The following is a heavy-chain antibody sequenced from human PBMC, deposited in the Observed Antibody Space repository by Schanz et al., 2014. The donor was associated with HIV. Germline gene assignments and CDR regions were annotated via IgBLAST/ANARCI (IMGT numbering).Heavy chain of an antibody. CDR2: ISGSTGRT. CDR3: AKDGGGLRFYNWFDP. D-gene: IGHD2-15*01. J-gene: IGHJ5*02. V-gene: IGHV3-23*04. Sequence: EVQLVESGGGLVKPGGSLRLSCAASGFTFSNYDMTWVRQAPGTGLEWVSSISGSTGRTYYAESVKGRFTISRDNSKNTLYLHMSSLRVEDTAVYYCAKDGGGLRFYNWFDPWGQGILVTVSS. CDR1: GFTFSNYD.